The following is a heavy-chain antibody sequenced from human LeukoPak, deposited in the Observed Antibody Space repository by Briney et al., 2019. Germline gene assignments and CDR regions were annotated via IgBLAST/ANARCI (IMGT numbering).Heavy chain of an antibody. CDR1: GFTFSDYY. CDR2: ISSSGSTI. V-gene: IGHV3-11*04. CDR3: ARDFRSSWYWFDP. J-gene: IGHJ5*02. Sequence: PWGSLRLSCAASGFTFSDYYMSWIRQAPGKGLEWVSYISSSGSTIYYADSVKGRFTISRDNAKNSLYLQMNSLRAEDTAVYYCARDFRSSWYWFDPWGQGTLVTVSS. D-gene: IGHD6-13*01.